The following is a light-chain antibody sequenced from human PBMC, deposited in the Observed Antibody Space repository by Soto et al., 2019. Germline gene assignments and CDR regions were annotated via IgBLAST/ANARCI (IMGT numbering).Light chain of an antibody. Sequence: QSVLTQPASVSGSPGQSITISCTGTTSDVGSYSLVSWYQQHPGKAPKLMIYEGTKRPSGVSNRFSGSKSGNTASLTISGLQAEDEADYHCSSYSSSGTLFVFGTGTKVTVL. CDR2: EGT. J-gene: IGLJ1*01. CDR3: SSYSSSGTLFV. V-gene: IGLV2-14*02. CDR1: TSDVGSYSL.